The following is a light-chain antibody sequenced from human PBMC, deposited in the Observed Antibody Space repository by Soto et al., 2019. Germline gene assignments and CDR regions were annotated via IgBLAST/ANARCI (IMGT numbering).Light chain of an antibody. CDR2: DAS. CDR3: QQYDKYPLT. CDR1: ESINNW. J-gene: IGKJ4*01. Sequence: DIQMTQSPSTLSASVGDRVTITCRASESINNWVAWYQQKPGKAPKFLIYDASTLESGVPSRFSGSASGTEFTLSISSLQHDDFATYYCQQYDKYPLTLGGGTKVDIK. V-gene: IGKV1-5*01.